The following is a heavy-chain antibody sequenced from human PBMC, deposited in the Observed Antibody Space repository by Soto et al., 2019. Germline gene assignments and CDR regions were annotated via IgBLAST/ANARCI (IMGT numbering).Heavy chain of an antibody. V-gene: IGHV4-59*01. J-gene: IGHJ3*02. CDR2: LYYSGSA. D-gene: IGHD4-17*01. CDR1: GGSISNFY. CDR3: AKFTVTAFDAFDI. Sequence: PSETLSLTCTVSGGSISNFYWSWIRQPPGKGLEWIGYLYYSGSANYSPSLKSRVTISVDTSKNQFSLILTSVTAADTAMYYCAKFTVTAFDAFDIWGQGTMVTVS.